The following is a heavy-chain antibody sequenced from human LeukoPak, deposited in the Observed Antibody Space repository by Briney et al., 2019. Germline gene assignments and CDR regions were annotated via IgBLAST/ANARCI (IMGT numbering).Heavy chain of an antibody. CDR2: IWYDGSNK. CDR3: AKGDCSSTRCSLRPIDY. V-gene: IGHV3-33*06. Sequence: GGSLRLSCAASGFTFSSYGMHWVRQAPGKGLEWVAVIWYDGSNKYYADSVKGRFTISRDNSKNTLYLQMNSLRAEDTAVYYCAKGDCSSTRCSLRPIDYTGEGTLVTVSS. CDR1: GFTFSSYG. D-gene: IGHD2-2*01. J-gene: IGHJ4*02.